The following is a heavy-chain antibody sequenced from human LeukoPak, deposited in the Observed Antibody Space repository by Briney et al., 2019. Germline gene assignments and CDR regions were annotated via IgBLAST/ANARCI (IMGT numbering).Heavy chain of an antibody. V-gene: IGHV1-2*02. D-gene: IGHD5-18*01. Sequence: GASVKVSCKASGYTFADYYMHWVRQAPGQGLEWMGWINPNSGGTNHAQKFQGRVTMTRDTSISTAYMELSRLRSDDTAVYYCARDSFGGYTYGDWGQGTLVTVSS. CDR2: INPNSGGT. J-gene: IGHJ4*02. CDR3: ARDSFGGYTYGD. CDR1: GYTFADYY.